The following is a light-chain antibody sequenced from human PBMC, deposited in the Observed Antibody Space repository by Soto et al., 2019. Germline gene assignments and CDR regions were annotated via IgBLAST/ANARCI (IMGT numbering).Light chain of an antibody. J-gene: IGLJ2*01. Sequence: QSVLTQPPSVSGAPGQRVTISCTGSSSNIGAGYDVHWYQQLPGTAPKLLIHGNNNRPSGVPDRFSGSKSGTSASLAITGLQAEDEADYYCQSYDSSRSGVVFGGGTQLTVL. V-gene: IGLV1-40*01. CDR2: GNN. CDR3: QSYDSSRSGVV. CDR1: SSNIGAGYD.